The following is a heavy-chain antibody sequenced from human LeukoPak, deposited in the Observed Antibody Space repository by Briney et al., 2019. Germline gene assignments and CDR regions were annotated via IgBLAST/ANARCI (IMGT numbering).Heavy chain of an antibody. CDR3: ARLSRAKTYYYDSSGYNYYYYMDV. D-gene: IGHD3-22*01. CDR2: ISSSGNTI. Sequence: LSLTCAVYGGSFSGYYWSWIRQAPGKGLEWVSYISSSGNTIYYADSVKGRFTISRDNAKNSLYLQMNSLRAEDTAVYYCARLSRAKTYYYDSSGYNYYYYMDVWGKGTTVTVSS. CDR1: GGSFSGYY. J-gene: IGHJ6*03. V-gene: IGHV3-11*04.